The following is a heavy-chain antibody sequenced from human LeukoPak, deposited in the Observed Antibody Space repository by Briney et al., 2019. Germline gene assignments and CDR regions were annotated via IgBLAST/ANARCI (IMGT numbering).Heavy chain of an antibody. Sequence: ASVKVSCKASGGTFSSYAISWVRQAPGQGLEWMGRIIPIFGTANYAQKFQGGVTITTDESTSTAYMELSSLRSEDTAVYYCAVTWGDGGAFDIWGQGTMVTVSS. CDR2: IIPIFGTA. V-gene: IGHV1-69*05. CDR3: AVTWGDGGAFDI. CDR1: GGTFSSYA. J-gene: IGHJ3*02. D-gene: IGHD7-27*01.